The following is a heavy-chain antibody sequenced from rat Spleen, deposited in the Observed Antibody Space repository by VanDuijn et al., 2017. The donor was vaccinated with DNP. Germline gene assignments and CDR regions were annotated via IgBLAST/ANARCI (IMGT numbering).Heavy chain of an antibody. CDR2: ISYDGSST. CDR3: TRGGYRDSYAPNYFDY. V-gene: IGHV5-22*01. D-gene: IGHD1-11*01. J-gene: IGHJ2*01. CDR1: GFTFSNYD. Sequence: EVQLVESGGGLVQPGRSMKLSCAASGFTFSNYDMAWVRQAPTKGLEWVASISYDGSSTYYPDSVKGRFTIYRDNAKSTLYLQMNSLRSEDTATYYCTRGGYRDSYAPNYFDYWGQGVMVTVSS.